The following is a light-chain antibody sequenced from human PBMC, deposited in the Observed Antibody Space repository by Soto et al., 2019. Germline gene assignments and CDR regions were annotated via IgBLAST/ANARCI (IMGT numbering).Light chain of an antibody. Sequence: EIVLTQSPATLSVSPWERATLSCRASQSVSSNLAWYQQKPGQAPRLLIYGASTRATGIPARFSGSGSGTDFTLTISSLEPEDFAVYYCQQYSSSPSFGQGTRLEIK. J-gene: IGKJ5*01. CDR3: QQYSSSPS. CDR2: GAS. CDR1: QSVSSN. V-gene: IGKV3-15*01.